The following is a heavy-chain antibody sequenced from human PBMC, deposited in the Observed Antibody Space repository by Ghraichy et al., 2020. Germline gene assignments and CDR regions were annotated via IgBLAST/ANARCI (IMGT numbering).Heavy chain of an antibody. V-gene: IGHV1-18*01. CDR1: GYTFTSYGTNYG. Sequence: ASVKVSCKASGYTFTSYGTNYGITWVRQAPGQGLEWMGWVNVYNGNTVYAQKLQGRVTMTTDISTPTAYMELRSLRSDDTALYYCARAPYGDYAIDPWGQGTLVTVSS. D-gene: IGHD4-17*01. J-gene: IGHJ5*02. CDR3: ARAPYGDYAIDP. CDR2: VNVYNGNT.